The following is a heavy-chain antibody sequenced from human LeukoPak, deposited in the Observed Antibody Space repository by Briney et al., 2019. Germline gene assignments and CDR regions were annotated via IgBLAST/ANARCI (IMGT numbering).Heavy chain of an antibody. CDR3: ARAPGYIVVVPAASDY. CDR2: ISSSSSTI. V-gene: IGHV3-48*01. Sequence: PGGSLRLSCAASGFTFSSYSMNWVRQAPGKGLEWVSYISSSSSTIYYADSVKGRFTISRDNAKNSLYLQMNSLRAEDTAVYYCARAPGYIVVVPAASDYWGQGTLVTVSS. D-gene: IGHD2-2*01. CDR1: GFTFSSYS. J-gene: IGHJ4*02.